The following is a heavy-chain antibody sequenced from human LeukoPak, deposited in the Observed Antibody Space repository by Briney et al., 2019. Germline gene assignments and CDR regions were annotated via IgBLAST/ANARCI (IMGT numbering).Heavy chain of an antibody. D-gene: IGHD6-19*01. CDR3: AKDIESSGWGYYFDY. Sequence: PGGSLRLSCAASGFTFSSYGMHWVRQAPGKGLEWVAFIRYDGSNKYYADSVKGRFTISRDNSKNSLYLQMNSLRTEDTALYYCAKDIESSGWGYYFDYWGQGTLVTVSS. J-gene: IGHJ4*02. CDR2: IRYDGSNK. CDR1: GFTFSSYG. V-gene: IGHV3-30*02.